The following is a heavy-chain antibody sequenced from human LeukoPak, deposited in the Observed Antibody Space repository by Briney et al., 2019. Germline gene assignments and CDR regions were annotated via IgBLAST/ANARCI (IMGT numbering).Heavy chain of an antibody. CDR1: GGTFSSYA. CDR3: ARSFTMVRGLIKDYFDY. D-gene: IGHD3-10*01. CDR2: IIPIFGTA. J-gene: IGHJ4*02. Sequence: SVKVSCKASGGTFSSYAISWVRQAPGQGLEWMGDIIPIFGTANYAQKFQGRVTITTDESTSTAYMELSSLRSEDTAVYYCARSFTMVRGLIKDYFDYWGQGTLVTVSS. V-gene: IGHV1-69*05.